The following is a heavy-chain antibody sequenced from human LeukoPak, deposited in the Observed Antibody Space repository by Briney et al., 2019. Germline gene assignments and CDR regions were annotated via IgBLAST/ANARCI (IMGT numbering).Heavy chain of an antibody. CDR2: INHSGST. J-gene: IGHJ4*02. Sequence: SETLSLTCAVYGGSFSDYYWSWIRQPPGKGLEWIGEINHSGSTDYNPSLKSRVTILVDTSKNQFSLKLSSVTAADTAVYYCARGLTSMPPGGYWGQGTLVTVSS. CDR3: ARGLTSMPPGGY. D-gene: IGHD2/OR15-2a*01. V-gene: IGHV4-34*01. CDR1: GGSFSDYY.